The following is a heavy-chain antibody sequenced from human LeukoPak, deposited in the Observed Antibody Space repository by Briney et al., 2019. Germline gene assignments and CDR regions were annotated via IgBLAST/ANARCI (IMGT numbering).Heavy chain of an antibody. CDR2: INPNSGGT. J-gene: IGHJ4*02. Sequence: ASVKVSCKASGYTFTDYYMHWVRQAPGQGLEWMGWINPNSGGTNSAQKFQGRVTMTRDTSISTAYMELSRLRSDDTAVYYCARGGYYDSRGYYYPFDYWGQGTLVTVSS. CDR3: ARGGYYDSRGYYYPFDY. V-gene: IGHV1-2*02. CDR1: GYTFTDYY. D-gene: IGHD3-22*01.